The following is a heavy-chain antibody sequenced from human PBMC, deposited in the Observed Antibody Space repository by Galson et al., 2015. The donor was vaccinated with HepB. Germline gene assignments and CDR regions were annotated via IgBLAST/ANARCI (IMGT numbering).Heavy chain of an antibody. Sequence: SGYTFTGYYMHWVRQAPGQGLEWMGRINPNSGGTNYAQKFQGRVTMTRDTSISTAYMELSRLRSDDTAVYYCARRARIAAAGTIWFDPWGQGTLVTASS. J-gene: IGHJ5*02. D-gene: IGHD6-13*01. CDR2: INPNSGGT. CDR1: GYTFTGYY. V-gene: IGHV1-2*06. CDR3: ARRARIAAAGTIWFDP.